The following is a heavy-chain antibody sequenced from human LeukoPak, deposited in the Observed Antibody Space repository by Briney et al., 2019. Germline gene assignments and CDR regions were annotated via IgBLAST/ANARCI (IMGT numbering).Heavy chain of an antibody. CDR2: INYIGNT. CDR3: AREYGDYDYFDY. Sequence: PSETLSLTCTVSGGSFPSSNYFWGWIRQPPGKGLEWIGSINYIGNTYYNLSLKSRVTISVDTSDNQFSLRLSSVTAADTAVHYCAREYGDYDYFDYWGQGTPVTVSS. J-gene: IGHJ4*02. CDR1: GGSFPSSNYF. V-gene: IGHV4-39*07. D-gene: IGHD4-17*01.